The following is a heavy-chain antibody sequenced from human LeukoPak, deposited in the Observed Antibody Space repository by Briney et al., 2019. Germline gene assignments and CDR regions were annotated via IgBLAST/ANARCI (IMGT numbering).Heavy chain of an antibody. CDR2: IYTSGST. V-gene: IGHV4-4*09. J-gene: IGHJ4*02. D-gene: IGHD2-2*02. Sequence: SETLSLTCTVSGGSISSYYWSWIRQPPGKGLEWIGYIYTSGSTNYDPSLKGRVTISVDTSKNQLSLKLSSVTAADTAVYYCARTYCSSTSCYRSFDYWGQGTLVTVSS. CDR1: GGSISSYY. CDR3: ARTYCSSTSCYRSFDY.